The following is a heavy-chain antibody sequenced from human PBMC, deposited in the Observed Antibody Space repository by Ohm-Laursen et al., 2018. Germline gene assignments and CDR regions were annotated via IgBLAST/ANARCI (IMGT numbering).Heavy chain of an antibody. CDR2: MNPNSHNT. CDR1: GYTFSSYD. V-gene: IGHV1-8*01. Sequence: SVKVSCKASGYTFSSYDIIWVRQASGQGPEWMGWMNPNSHNTGYARKFRGRVSITSDSSISTAYMELYSLTSEDTATYYCARAVRYQLLSDPWGQGTLVTVSS. D-gene: IGHD4-23*01. J-gene: IGHJ5*02. CDR3: ARAVRYQLLSDP.